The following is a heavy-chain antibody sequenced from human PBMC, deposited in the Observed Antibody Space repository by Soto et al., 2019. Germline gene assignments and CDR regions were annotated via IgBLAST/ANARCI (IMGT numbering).Heavy chain of an antibody. J-gene: IGHJ4*02. D-gene: IGHD1-26*01. V-gene: IGHV4-39*02. Sequence: QLQLQESGPGLVKPSETLSLTCTVSGGSITSSNHYWGWIRQPPGKGLEWIGTVYHSGNTWNNPSLKSRLTMSVDTSNTQLSLNLRSVTAADTAVYFCAREVGGAGIDYWGQGTRVTVSS. CDR3: AREVGGAGIDY. CDR2: VYHSGNT. CDR1: GGSITSSNHY.